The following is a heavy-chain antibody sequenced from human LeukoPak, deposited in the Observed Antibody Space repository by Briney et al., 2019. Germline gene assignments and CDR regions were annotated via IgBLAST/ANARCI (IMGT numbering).Heavy chain of an antibody. D-gene: IGHD3-10*01. CDR3: ARVGMKRSGSYYPYYYYGMDV. CDR2: ISACNGNT. Sequence: ASVKVSCKASGYTFTSYGISWVRQAPGQGLEWMGWISACNGNTNYAQKLQGRVTMTTDTSTSTAYMELRSLRSDDTAVYYCARVGMKRSGSYYPYYYYGMDVWGQGTRSPSP. J-gene: IGHJ6*02. CDR1: GYTFTSYG. V-gene: IGHV1-18*01.